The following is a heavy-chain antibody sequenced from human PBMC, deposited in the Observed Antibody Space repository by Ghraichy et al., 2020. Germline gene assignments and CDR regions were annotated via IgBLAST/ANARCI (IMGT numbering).Heavy chain of an antibody. CDR2: ISGSGGST. D-gene: IGHD6-19*01. V-gene: IGHV3-23*01. CDR1: GFTFSSYA. CDR3: AKDRWDRGRGAVAGLFDY. J-gene: IGHJ4*02. Sequence: LSLTCAASGFTFSSYAMSWVRQAPGKGLEWVSAISGSGGSTYYADSVKGRFTISRDNSKNTLYLQMNSLRAEDTAVYYCAKDRWDRGRGAVAGLFDYWGQGTLVTVSS.